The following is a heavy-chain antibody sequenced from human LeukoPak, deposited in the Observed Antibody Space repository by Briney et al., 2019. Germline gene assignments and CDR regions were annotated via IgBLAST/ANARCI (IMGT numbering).Heavy chain of an antibody. CDR1: GYTFTGYY. V-gene: IGHV1-2*02. D-gene: IGHD2-15*01. CDR3: ARAVGIAYGMDV. Sequence: ASVKVSCKASGYTFTGYYMHWVRQAPGQGLEWMGWINPNSGGTNYAQKFQGRVTMTRDTSISTAYMELSRLRSDDTAVYYCARAVGIAYGMDVWGQGTTVTFSS. J-gene: IGHJ6*02. CDR2: INPNSGGT.